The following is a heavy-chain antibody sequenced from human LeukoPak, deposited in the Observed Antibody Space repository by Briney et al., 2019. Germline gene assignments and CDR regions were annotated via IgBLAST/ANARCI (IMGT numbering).Heavy chain of an antibody. J-gene: IGHJ6*04. Sequence: GSLRLSCAASGFTFSRYSMNWVRQAPGKGLEWVSSISISSSYIYCADSVKGRFTISRDNAKNSLYLQMNSLRAEDTAVYYCAELGITMIGGVWGKGTTVTISS. CDR1: GFTFSRYS. D-gene: IGHD3-10*02. CDR2: ISISSSYI. CDR3: AELGITMIGGV. V-gene: IGHV3-21*01.